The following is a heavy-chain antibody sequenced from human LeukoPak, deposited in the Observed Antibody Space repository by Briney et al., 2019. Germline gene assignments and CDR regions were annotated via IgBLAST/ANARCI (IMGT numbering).Heavy chain of an antibody. CDR1: GYTFTGYY. J-gene: IGHJ4*02. Sequence: VGSVKVSCKASGYTFTGYYIHWVRQAPGQGLEWMGWINPNSGGTNYAQKFQGRVTMTRDTSISTAYMELSRLTSDDTAVYYCARDAIVRDYSNSDYWGQGTLVTVSS. V-gene: IGHV1-2*02. CDR2: INPNSGGT. D-gene: IGHD4-11*01. CDR3: ARDAIVRDYSNSDY.